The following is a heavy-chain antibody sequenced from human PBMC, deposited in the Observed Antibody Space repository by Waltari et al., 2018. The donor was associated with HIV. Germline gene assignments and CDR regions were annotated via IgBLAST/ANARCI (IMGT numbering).Heavy chain of an antibody. V-gene: IGHV1-18*01. CDR2: ISASNGDT. CDR1: GYTLSDYV. Sequence: QVQLVQSGDEVKKPGASVKVSCKASGYTLSDYVISWVRQAPGQGLEWMGWISASNGDTNYAQKFQGRVTLTTGTSTNTGYMDLRNLGFDDTAVYFCARTNYGGDSLSFDYWGQGTVITVSS. D-gene: IGHD2-21*02. J-gene: IGHJ4*02. CDR3: ARTNYGGDSLSFDY.